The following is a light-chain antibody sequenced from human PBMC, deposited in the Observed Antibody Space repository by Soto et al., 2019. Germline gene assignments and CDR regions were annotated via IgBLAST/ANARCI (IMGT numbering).Light chain of an antibody. CDR3: QSYDSSLNIWA. V-gene: IGLV1-40*01. J-gene: IGLJ3*02. CDR1: SSNTGAGYD. Sequence: QSVLTQSPSVSGAPGQRVTISCTGSSSNTGAGYDVHWYQQFPGTVPKLLIYGNRNRPSGVPDRFSGSKSGTSASLAITGLQAEDEADYYCQSYDSSLNIWAFGRGTKLTVL. CDR2: GNR.